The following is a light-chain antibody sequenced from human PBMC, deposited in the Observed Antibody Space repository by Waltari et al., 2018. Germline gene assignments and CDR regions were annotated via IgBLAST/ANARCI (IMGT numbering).Light chain of an antibody. Sequence: QSVLTQPPSVSAAPGQKVNISCSGSSSNIGDHHVSWYQQVPGTAPKLLISEDKYRPPGIPDRFSGSKSGTSAILAITGLQTGDEADYYCKSWDDSLASWVFGGGAKLTVL. J-gene: IGLJ3*02. CDR2: EDK. V-gene: IGLV1-51*02. CDR3: KSWDDSLASWV. CDR1: SSNIGDHH.